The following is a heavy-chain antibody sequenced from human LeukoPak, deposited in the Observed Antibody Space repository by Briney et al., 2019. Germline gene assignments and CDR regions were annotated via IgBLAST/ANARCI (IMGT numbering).Heavy chain of an antibody. Sequence: GGSLRLSCAASGFSFSVYWMHWVRQAPGKGPVWVSRIKTDGSITDYADFVKGRFTISRDNSKNTLYLQMNSLRAEDTAVYYCVKTRFGELFKNNWFDPWGQGTLVTVSS. V-gene: IGHV3-74*01. J-gene: IGHJ5*02. CDR1: GFSFSVYW. CDR3: VKTRFGELFKNNWFDP. D-gene: IGHD3-10*01. CDR2: IKTDGSIT.